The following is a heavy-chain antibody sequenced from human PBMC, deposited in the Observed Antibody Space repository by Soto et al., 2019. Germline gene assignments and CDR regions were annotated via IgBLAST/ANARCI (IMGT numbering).Heavy chain of an antibody. CDR2: ISTRSTYT. V-gene: IGHV3-11*06. Sequence: GGSLRLSCAASGFIFSDYYMSWVRQTPWKGLEWISYISTRSTYTNYADSVKGRFTISRDNTKNSLYLQMDSLRVEDTAVYYCARDLAWKRGKVGRYYYGMDVWGQGTTVTVSS. D-gene: IGHD1-1*01. J-gene: IGHJ6*02. CDR3: ARDLAWKRGKVGRYYYGMDV. CDR1: GFIFSDYY.